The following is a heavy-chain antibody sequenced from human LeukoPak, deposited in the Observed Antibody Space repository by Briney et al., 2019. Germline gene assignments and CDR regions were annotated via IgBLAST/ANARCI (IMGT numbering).Heavy chain of an antibody. CDR2: IYTSGST. Sequence: SETLSLTRTVSGGSISSYYWSWIRQPAGKGLEWIGRIYTSGSTNYNPSLKSRVTMSVDTSKNQFSLKLSSVTAADTAVYYCARDLVYYDSSLDAFDIWGQGTMVTVSS. CDR3: ARDLVYYDSSLDAFDI. CDR1: GGSISSYY. D-gene: IGHD3-22*01. V-gene: IGHV4-4*07. J-gene: IGHJ3*02.